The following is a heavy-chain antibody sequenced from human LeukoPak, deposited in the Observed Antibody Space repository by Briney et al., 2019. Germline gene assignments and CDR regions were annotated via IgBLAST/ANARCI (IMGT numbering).Heavy chain of an antibody. V-gene: IGHV5-51*01. J-gene: IGHJ5*02. CDR3: ARHGYYDFWCGQNWFDP. D-gene: IGHD3-3*01. CDR1: GYSFSSFW. Sequence: GESLKISCKASGYSFSSFWIAWVRQMPVKGLEWMGIIYPGDSVTRYSPSFQGQVTISADKSITTVYLQWSSLKAADTAIYYCARHGYYDFWCGQNWFDPWGQGTLVTVSS. CDR2: IYPGDSVT.